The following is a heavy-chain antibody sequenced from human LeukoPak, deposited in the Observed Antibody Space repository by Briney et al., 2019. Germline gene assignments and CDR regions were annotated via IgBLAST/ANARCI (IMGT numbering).Heavy chain of an antibody. CDR3: AREENYYDSSGYYSGVDY. V-gene: IGHV3-33*01. CDR1: GFTFSSYG. Sequence: GGSLRLSCAASGFTFSSYGMHWVRRAPGKGLEWVAVIWYDRSNKYYADSVKGRFAISRDNSKNTLYLQMNSLRAEDTAVYYCAREENYYDSSGYYSGVDYWGQRTLVTVCS. D-gene: IGHD3-22*01. J-gene: IGHJ4*02. CDR2: IWYDRSNK.